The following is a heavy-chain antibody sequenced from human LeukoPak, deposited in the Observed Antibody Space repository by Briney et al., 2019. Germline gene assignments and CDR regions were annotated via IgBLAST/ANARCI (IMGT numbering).Heavy chain of an antibody. J-gene: IGHJ4*02. CDR1: GGSVSGYY. D-gene: IGHD5-12*01. CDR2: INDSEST. V-gene: IGHV4-34*01. CDR3: ARGGRGGGSDSGSPLDY. Sequence: SETLSLTCAVDGGSVSGYYWGWIRQPPGKGLGWLGEINDSESTNYNPPLKRRVTISLDTSKHKLSLKLSSVTAADTAVYYCARGGRGGGSDSGSPLDYRGQGTLVTVSS.